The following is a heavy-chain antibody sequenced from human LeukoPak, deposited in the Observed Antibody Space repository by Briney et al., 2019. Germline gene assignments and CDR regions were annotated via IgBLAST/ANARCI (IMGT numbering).Heavy chain of an antibody. D-gene: IGHD3-22*01. J-gene: IGHJ4*02. V-gene: IGHV3-48*01. CDR1: GFSLSSYS. CDR2: ISGGADPI. CDR3: ARDRRYSDSGYFYYDY. Sequence: GGSLRLSCVASGFSLSSYSINWVRQAPGKGLEWVSYISGGADPIYYADSVKGRFTISRDIGKNSLCLQMNSLRVEDTAVYYCARDRRYSDSGYFYYDYWGQGALVTVSS.